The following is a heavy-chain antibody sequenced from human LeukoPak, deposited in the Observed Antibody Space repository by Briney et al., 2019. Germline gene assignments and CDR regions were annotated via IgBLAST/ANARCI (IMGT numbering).Heavy chain of an antibody. CDR3: ARGNGGYSYGFYYYYYGMDV. D-gene: IGHD5-18*01. V-gene: IGHV1-69*13. Sequence: ASVKVSCKASGGTFSSYAISRVRQAPGQGLEWMGGIIPIFGTANYAQKFQGRVTITADESTSTAYMELSSLRSEDTAVYYCARGNGGYSYGFYYYYYGMDVWGQGTTVTVSS. CDR2: IIPIFGTA. CDR1: GGTFSSYA. J-gene: IGHJ6*02.